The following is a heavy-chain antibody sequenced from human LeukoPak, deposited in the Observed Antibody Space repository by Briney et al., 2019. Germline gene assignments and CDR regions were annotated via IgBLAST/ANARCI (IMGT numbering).Heavy chain of an antibody. Sequence: GGSLRLSCAASGFTFSSYAMSWVRQAPGKGLEWVSAISGSGGSTYYADSVKGRFTISRDNSKNTLYLQMNSLRAEDTAVYYCARGGYSGYDWNPDYWGQGTLVTVSS. D-gene: IGHD5-12*01. CDR2: ISGSGGST. J-gene: IGHJ4*02. V-gene: IGHV3-23*01. CDR1: GFTFSSYA. CDR3: ARGGYSGYDWNPDY.